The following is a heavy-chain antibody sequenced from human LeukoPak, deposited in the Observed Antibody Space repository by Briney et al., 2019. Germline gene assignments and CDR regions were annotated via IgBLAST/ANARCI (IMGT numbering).Heavy chain of an antibody. CDR2: ISWNSGTI. D-gene: IGHD1-26*01. Sequence: GGSLRLSCAASGFTFSSYAMSWVRQAPGKGLEWVSGISWNSGTIDYADSVKGRFTISRDSPKNSLYLQMNSLRAEDTALYYCAEDSGRYSDAFDIWGQGTMVTVSS. J-gene: IGHJ3*02. CDR3: AEDSGRYSDAFDI. V-gene: IGHV3-9*01. CDR1: GFTFSSYA.